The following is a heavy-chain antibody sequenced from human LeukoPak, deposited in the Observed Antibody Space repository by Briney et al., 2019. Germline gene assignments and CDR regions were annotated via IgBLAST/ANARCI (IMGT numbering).Heavy chain of an antibody. CDR2: IYYSEST. D-gene: IGHD1-26*01. V-gene: IGHV4-59*01. Sequence: SETLSLTCTVSGGSISSYYWSWIRQPPGKGLEWIGYIYYSESTNYNPSLKSRVTISVDTSKNQFSLKLSSVTAADTAVYYCAREIGSSGSYFDAFDIWGQGTMVTVSS. CDR1: GGSISSYY. J-gene: IGHJ3*02. CDR3: AREIGSSGSYFDAFDI.